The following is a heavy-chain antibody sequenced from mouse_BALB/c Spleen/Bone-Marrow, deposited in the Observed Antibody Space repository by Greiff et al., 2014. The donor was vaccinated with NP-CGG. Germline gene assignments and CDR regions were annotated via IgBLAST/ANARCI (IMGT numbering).Heavy chain of an antibody. CDR1: GYTFTNYY. CDR2: IFPGDVDT. J-gene: IGHJ1*01. D-gene: IGHD1-1*02. V-gene: IGHV1S56*01. Sequence: QVTLKESGPELVMPGTSVKISCKASGYTFTNYYIHWLKQRPGQGLEWIGWIFPGDVDTNYNEKFKGKATLTADESSSTAYMQLSSLTSEDSAVYFCAREVGRGGYLDVWGAGTTVTVSS. CDR3: AREVGRGGYLDV.